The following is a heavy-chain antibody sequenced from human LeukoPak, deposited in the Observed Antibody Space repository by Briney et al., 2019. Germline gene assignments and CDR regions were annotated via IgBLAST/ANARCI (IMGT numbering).Heavy chain of an antibody. V-gene: IGHV1-2*02. CDR2: INPNSGGT. D-gene: IGHD3-10*01. Sequence: ASVKVSCKASGYTFTGYYMHWARQAPGQGLEWMGWINPNSGGTNYAQKFQGRVTMTRDTSISTAYMELSRLRSDDTAVYYCAAWFGELLALAHDAFDIWGQGTMVTVSS. CDR1: GYTFTGYY. CDR3: AAWFGELLALAHDAFDI. J-gene: IGHJ3*02.